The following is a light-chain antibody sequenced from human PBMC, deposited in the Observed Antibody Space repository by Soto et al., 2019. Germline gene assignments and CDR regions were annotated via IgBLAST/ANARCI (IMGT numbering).Light chain of an antibody. Sequence: QSALTQPASVSGSPGQSITISCTGTSSDVGGYNYVSWYQQHPGKAPKLMIYEVSNRPSGGSNRFSGSKSGNTASLTISGLQTEDEDDYYCSSFTSINTWVFGGGTKLTVL. CDR3: SSFTSINTWV. CDR1: SSDVGGYNY. J-gene: IGLJ3*02. CDR2: EVS. V-gene: IGLV2-14*01.